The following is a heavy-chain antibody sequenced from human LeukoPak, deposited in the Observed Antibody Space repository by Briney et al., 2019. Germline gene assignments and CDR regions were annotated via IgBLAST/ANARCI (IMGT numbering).Heavy chain of an antibody. CDR1: GFTFSDYY. CDR3: AKDLGSSGWFNDY. J-gene: IGHJ4*02. D-gene: IGHD6-19*01. Sequence: GGSLRLSCAASGFTFSDYYMSWIRQAPGKGLEWVSYISSSSSYTNYADSVKGRFTISRDNAKNSLYLQMNSLRAEDTAVYYCAKDLGSSGWFNDYWGQGTLVTVSS. V-gene: IGHV3-11*06. CDR2: ISSSSSYT.